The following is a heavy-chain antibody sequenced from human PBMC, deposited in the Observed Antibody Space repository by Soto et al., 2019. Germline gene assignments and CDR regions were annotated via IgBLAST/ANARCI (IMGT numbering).Heavy chain of an antibody. CDR1: GDSLTDLS. Sequence: GTSVKLSCEVCGDSLTDLSMHWVRQAPRKGLEWVGGFDPEDGETIYAQKFQGRVTMTEDTSTDTAYMELSSLRSEDTAVYYCATGYGDYEDYYYYYYMDVWGKGTTVTVSS. CDR3: ATGYGDYEDYYYYYYMDV. D-gene: IGHD4-17*01. J-gene: IGHJ6*03. CDR2: FDPEDGET. V-gene: IGHV1-24*01.